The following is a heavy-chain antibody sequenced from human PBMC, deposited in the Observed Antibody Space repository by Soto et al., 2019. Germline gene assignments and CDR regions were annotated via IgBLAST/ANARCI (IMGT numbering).Heavy chain of an antibody. D-gene: IGHD6-19*01. CDR3: ATKTGGGWEDGIHV. V-gene: IGHV4-39*01. CDR2: IYYSGST. Sequence: PSETLSLTCTVSGGSISSSSYYWGWIRQRPGKGLEWIGSIYYSGSTYYNPSLKSRVTISVDTSKNQFSLKLSSVTAADTAVYNCATKTGGGWEDGIHVWGQGTTVTVSS. J-gene: IGHJ6*02. CDR1: GGSISSSSYY.